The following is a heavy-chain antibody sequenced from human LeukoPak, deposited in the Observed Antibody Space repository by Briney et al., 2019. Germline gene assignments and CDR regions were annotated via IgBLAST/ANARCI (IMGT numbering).Heavy chain of an antibody. D-gene: IGHD3-10*01. V-gene: IGHV4-59*01. CDR1: GGSISSYY. CDR3: AREIPGESSDY. J-gene: IGHJ4*02. Sequence: PSETLSLTCTVSGGSISSYYWSWIRQPPGKGLEWIGYIYYSGSTNYNPSLKSRVTISVDTSKNQFSLKLSSVTAADTAVYYCAREIPGESSDYWGQGTLVTVSS. CDR2: IYYSGST.